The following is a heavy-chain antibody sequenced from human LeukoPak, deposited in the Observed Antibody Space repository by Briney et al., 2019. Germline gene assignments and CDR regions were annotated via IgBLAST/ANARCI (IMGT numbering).Heavy chain of an antibody. CDR3: ARTDSSGYFGY. J-gene: IGHJ4*02. D-gene: IGHD3-22*01. CDR1: GFTFSSYA. Sequence: GGSLRLSCAASGFTFSSYAMSWVRQATGKGLEWALAIRSIGGSTYYADSVKGRFTISRDNSKNPLYLQMNSLRAEDTAVYYCARTDSSGYFGYWGQGTLVTVSS. CDR2: IRSIGGST. V-gene: IGHV3-23*01.